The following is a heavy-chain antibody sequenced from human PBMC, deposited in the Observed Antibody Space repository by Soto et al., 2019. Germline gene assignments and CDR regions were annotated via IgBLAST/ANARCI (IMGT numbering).Heavy chain of an antibody. CDR3: AKWSGDSSGYYGDFDY. CDR1: GFTFSNYA. Sequence: GGSLRLSCAASGFTFSNYAMSWLRQAPGKGLEWVSGLNGGGGSTYYADSIKGRFTISRDNSKNTLYLQMNSLRAEDTAVYYCAKWSGDSSGYYGDFDYWGQGTLVTVSS. CDR2: LNGGGGST. D-gene: IGHD3-22*01. V-gene: IGHV3-23*01. J-gene: IGHJ4*02.